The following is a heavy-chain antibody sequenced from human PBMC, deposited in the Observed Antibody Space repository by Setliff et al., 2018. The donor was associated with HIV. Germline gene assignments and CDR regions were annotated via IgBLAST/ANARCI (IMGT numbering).Heavy chain of an antibody. CDR3: ARTHLWFGESFPFDP. CDR2: INTKTGNP. J-gene: IGHJ5*02. D-gene: IGHD3-10*01. Sequence: ASVKVSCKASGGTFSNYAISWVRQAPGQGLEWLGWINTKTGNPTYVQGFPGQFVFSLDTSVSTAHLQISSLKAEDTAVYYCARTHLWFGESFPFDPWGQGTLVTVSS. V-gene: IGHV7-4-1*02. CDR1: GGTFSNYA.